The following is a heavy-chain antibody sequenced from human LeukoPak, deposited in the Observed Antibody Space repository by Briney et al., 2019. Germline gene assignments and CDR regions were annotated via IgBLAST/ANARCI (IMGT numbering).Heavy chain of an antibody. CDR2: IYYSGST. Sequence: SSETLSLTCTVSGGSISSSSYYWGWIRQPPGKGLEWIGSIYYSGSTYYNPSLKSRVTISVDRSKNQFSLKLSSVTAADTAVYYCARDGDKSVAADFDYWGQGTLVTVSS. CDR3: ARDGDKSVAADFDY. CDR1: GGSISSSSYY. J-gene: IGHJ4*02. V-gene: IGHV4-39*07. D-gene: IGHD2-15*01.